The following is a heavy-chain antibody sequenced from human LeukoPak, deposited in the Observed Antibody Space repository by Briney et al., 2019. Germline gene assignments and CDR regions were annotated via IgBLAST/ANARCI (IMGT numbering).Heavy chain of an antibody. CDR3: AREYCSGGICYSEWVY. CDR1: GYSFTSYG. J-gene: IGHJ4*02. CDR2: ISAYNGNT. V-gene: IGHV1-18*01. Sequence: ASVKVSCKASGYSFTSYGISWVRQAPGQGLEWMGCISAYNGNTNYAQKLQGRVTMTTDTSTSTAYMELRSLRSDDTVVYYCAREYCSGGICYSEWVYWGQRTLVTVSS. D-gene: IGHD2-15*01.